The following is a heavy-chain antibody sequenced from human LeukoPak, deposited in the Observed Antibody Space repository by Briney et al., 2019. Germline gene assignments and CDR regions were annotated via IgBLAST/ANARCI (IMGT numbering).Heavy chain of an antibody. CDR3: APALVTVTKGFDI. J-gene: IGHJ3*02. CDR1: GDSFSSHY. CDR2: ISYIGST. D-gene: IGHD4-17*01. Sequence: PSETLSLTCTVSGDSFSSHYWSWIRQPPGRGLEGIGYISYIGSTNYNPSLKSRVTISIDTSKNQFSLKLSAVTAADTAVCSCAPALVTVTKGFDIWGQGTMVSVSS. V-gene: IGHV4-59*11.